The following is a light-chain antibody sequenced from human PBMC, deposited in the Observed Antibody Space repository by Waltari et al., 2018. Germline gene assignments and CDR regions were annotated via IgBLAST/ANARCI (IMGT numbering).Light chain of an antibody. V-gene: IGKV1-8*01. CDR2: AAS. CDR1: QGISSY. Sequence: AIRMTQSPSSFPASTGDRVTITCRASQGISSYLAWYQQKPGKDPKLLIYAASTLQSGVPSRFSGSGSGTDFTLTISCLQSEDFATYYCQQYYSYPLTFGGGTKVEIK. CDR3: QQYYSYPLT. J-gene: IGKJ4*01.